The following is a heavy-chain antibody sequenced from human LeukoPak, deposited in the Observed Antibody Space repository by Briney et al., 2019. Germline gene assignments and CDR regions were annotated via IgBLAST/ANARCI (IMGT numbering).Heavy chain of an antibody. Sequence: SETLSLTCAVYGGSFSGYYWSWIRQPPGKGLEWIGEINHSGSTNYNPSLKSRVTISVDTSKNQFSLKLSSVTAADTAVYYCARGSYYDSSGYYSILYPFDYWGQGTLVTVSS. V-gene: IGHV4-34*01. CDR3: ARGSYYDSSGYYSILYPFDY. D-gene: IGHD3-22*01. J-gene: IGHJ4*02. CDR2: INHSGST. CDR1: GGSFSGYY.